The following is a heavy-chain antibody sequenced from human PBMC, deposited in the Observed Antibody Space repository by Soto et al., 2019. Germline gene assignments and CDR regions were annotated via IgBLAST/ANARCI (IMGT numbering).Heavy chain of an antibody. V-gene: IGHV3-30-3*01. J-gene: IGHJ4*02. CDR1: GFTFSSYV. D-gene: IGHD3-22*01. Sequence: GSLRLSCAASGFTFSSYVMHWVRQAPGKGLEWVAVISYDGSNKYYADSVKGRFTISRDNSKNTLYLQMNSLRAEDTAIYYCATYLGYYYDSSGPVDYWGQGTLVTVSS. CDR2: ISYDGSNK. CDR3: ATYLGYYYDSSGPVDY.